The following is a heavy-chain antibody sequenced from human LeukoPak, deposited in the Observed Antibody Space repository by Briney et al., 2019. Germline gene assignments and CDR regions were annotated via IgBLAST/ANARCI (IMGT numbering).Heavy chain of an antibody. CDR1: GYTFTGYY. D-gene: IGHD3-22*01. Sequence: ASVKVSCKASGYTFTGYYMHWVRQAPGQGLEWMGWINPNSGGTNYAQKFQGRVTMTRDTSISIAYMELSRLRSGDTAVYYCARALSSGYYSGFDYWGQGTLVTVSS. J-gene: IGHJ4*02. V-gene: IGHV1-2*02. CDR3: ARALSSGYYSGFDY. CDR2: INPNSGGT.